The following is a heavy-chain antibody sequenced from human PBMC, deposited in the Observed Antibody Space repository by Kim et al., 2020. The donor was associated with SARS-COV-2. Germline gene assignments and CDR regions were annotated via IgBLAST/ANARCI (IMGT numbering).Heavy chain of an antibody. J-gene: IGHJ6*02. CDR1: GFTFSSYD. D-gene: IGHD6-19*01. CDR2: IGSAGDT. V-gene: IGHV3-13*01. CDR3: ARAPARIAVAGYYYYYGMDV. Sequence: GGSLRLSCAASGFTFSSYDMHWVRQATGKGLEWVSAIGSAGDTYYPGSVKGRFTISRENAKNSLYLQMSSLRAGDTAVYYCARAPARIAVAGYYYYYGMDVWGQGTTVTVS.